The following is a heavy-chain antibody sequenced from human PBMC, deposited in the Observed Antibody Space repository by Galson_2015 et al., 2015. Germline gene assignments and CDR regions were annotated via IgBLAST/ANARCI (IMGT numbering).Heavy chain of an antibody. CDR2: IYWDDDK. V-gene: IGHV2-5*02. J-gene: IGHJ5*02. D-gene: IGHD2-2*02. CDR1: GFSLSTSGVG. Sequence: PALVKPTQTLTLTCTFSGFSLSTSGVGVGWIRQPPGKALEWLALIYWDDDKRYSPSLKSRLTITKDTSKNQVVLTMTNMDPVDTATYYCAHLKYCSSTSCYTNPNWFDPWGQGTLVTVSS. CDR3: AHLKYCSSTSCYTNPNWFDP.